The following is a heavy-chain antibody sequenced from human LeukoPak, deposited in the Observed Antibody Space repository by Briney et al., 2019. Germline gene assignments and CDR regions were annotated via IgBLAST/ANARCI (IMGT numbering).Heavy chain of an antibody. V-gene: IGHV1-18*01. CDR2: ISGYNGNT. CDR1: GYTFDTYV. CDR3: ARAPRPFRYDYCSGGSCYEIEYFQH. J-gene: IGHJ1*01. D-gene: IGHD2-15*01. Sequence: ASVKVSCKGSGYTFDTYVISWVRQAPGQGLEWMGWISGYNGNTNYGLKFQGRVTMTIDTSTRTAYMELRSLRSDDTVVYYCARAPRPFRYDYCSGGSCYEIEYFQHWGQGTLVTVSS.